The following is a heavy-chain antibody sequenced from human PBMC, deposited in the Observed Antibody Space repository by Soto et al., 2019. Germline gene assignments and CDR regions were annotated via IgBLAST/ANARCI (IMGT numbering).Heavy chain of an antibody. D-gene: IGHD3-22*01. CDR3: AKDAMIVVVITSGIDY. CDR2: IKSDGSST. Sequence: HPGGSLRLSCAASGFTVSSYWMHWVRQAPGKGLVWVSRIKSDGSSTSYADSVKGRFTISRDNSKNTLYLQMNSLRAEDTAVYYCAKDAMIVVVITSGIDYWGQGTLVTVS. J-gene: IGHJ4*02. V-gene: IGHV3-74*01. CDR1: GFTVSSYW.